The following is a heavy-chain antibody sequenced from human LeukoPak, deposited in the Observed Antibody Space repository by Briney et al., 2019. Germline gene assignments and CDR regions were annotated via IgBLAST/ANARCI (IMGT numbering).Heavy chain of an antibody. V-gene: IGHV3-48*03. CDR3: ARAGAYYDSSGYYYPSDAFDI. CDR2: ISSSGSTI. D-gene: IGHD3-22*01. CDR1: GFTFSSYE. Sequence: GGSLRLSCAASGFTFSSYEMNWVRQAPGKGLEWVSYISSSGSTIYYAGSVKGRFTISRDNAKNSLYLQMNSLRAEDTAVYYCARAGAYYDSSGYYYPSDAFDIWGQGTMVTVSS. J-gene: IGHJ3*02.